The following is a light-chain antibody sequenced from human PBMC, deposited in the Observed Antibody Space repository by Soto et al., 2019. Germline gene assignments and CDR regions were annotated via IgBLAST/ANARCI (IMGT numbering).Light chain of an antibody. J-gene: IGKJ3*01. CDR2: AAS. CDR3: QQSYSTPFT. CDR1: QTISSY. V-gene: IGKV1-39*01. Sequence: DIQMTQSPSSLSASVGDRVTITCRAGQTISSYLNWYQQRPGKAPKLLIYAASSLQSGVPSRFSGSGSGTDFTLTISSLQREDFATYYCQQSYSTPFTFGPGTKVDIK.